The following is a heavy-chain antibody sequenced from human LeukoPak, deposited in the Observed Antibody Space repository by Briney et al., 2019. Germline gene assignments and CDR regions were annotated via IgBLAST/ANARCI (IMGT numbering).Heavy chain of an antibody. J-gene: IGHJ4*02. D-gene: IGHD3-10*01. CDR3: AGVPITMVRGVISHFDY. CDR1: GGSISSGDYY. CDR2: IYYSGST. Sequence: SQILSLTCTVSGGSISSGDYYWSWIRQPPGKGLEWIGYIYYSGSTYYNPSLKSRVTISVDTSKNQFSLKLSSVTAADTAVYYCAGVPITMVRGVISHFDYWGQGTLVTVSS. V-gene: IGHV4-30-4*01.